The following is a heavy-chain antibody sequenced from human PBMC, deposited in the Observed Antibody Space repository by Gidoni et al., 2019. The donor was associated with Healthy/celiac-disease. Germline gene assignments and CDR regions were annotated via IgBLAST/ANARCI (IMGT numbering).Heavy chain of an antibody. D-gene: IGHD5-18*01. CDR3: ARTLDTAMVPTIDY. CDR1: GFSLSTSGMC. Sequence: QVTLRESGPALVKPTQTLTLTCPFSGFSLSTSGMCVSWIRQPPGKALEWLARIDWDDDKYYSTAMKTRLTISKDTNKNQVVLTMTNMDPVDTATYYCARTLDTAMVPTIDYWGQGTLVTVSS. V-gene: IGHV2-70*15. J-gene: IGHJ4*02. CDR2: IDWDDDK.